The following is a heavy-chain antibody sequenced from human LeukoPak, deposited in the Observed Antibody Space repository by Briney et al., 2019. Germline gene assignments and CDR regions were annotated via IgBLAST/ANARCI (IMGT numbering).Heavy chain of an antibody. Sequence: SETLSLTCAVYGGSFSGYYWSWIRQPPGKGLEWIGEINHSGSTNYNPSLKSRVTISVDTSKNQFSLKLSSVTAADTAVYYCARGRGSSWYPGFNYFDYGGQGTLVTVSS. CDR1: GGSFSGYY. J-gene: IGHJ4*02. CDR2: INHSGST. D-gene: IGHD6-13*01. V-gene: IGHV4-34*01. CDR3: ARGRGSSWYPGFNYFDY.